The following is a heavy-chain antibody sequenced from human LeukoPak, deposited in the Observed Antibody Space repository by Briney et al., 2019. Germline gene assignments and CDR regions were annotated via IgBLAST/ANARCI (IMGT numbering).Heavy chain of an antibody. V-gene: IGHV3-74*01. CDR1: GFTFSSYW. Sequence: GGSLRLSCAASGFTFSSYWMHWVRQATGKGLVWVSRISSDGSSTRYADSVKGRFTISRDNAKNTLFLQMNSLRAEDTAVYYCARDNNWNYPDYWGQGTLVTVSS. CDR2: ISSDGSST. CDR3: ARDNNWNYPDY. J-gene: IGHJ4*02. D-gene: IGHD1-7*01.